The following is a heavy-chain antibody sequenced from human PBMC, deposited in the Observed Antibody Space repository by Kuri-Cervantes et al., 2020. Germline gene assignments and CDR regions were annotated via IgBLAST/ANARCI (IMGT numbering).Heavy chain of an antibody. J-gene: IGHJ3*02. CDR2: ISSSGSTI. V-gene: IGHV3-11*01. Sequence: GGSLRLSCAASGFTFSDYYMSWIRQAPGKGLEWVSYISSSGSTIYYADSVKGRFTISRDNAKNSLYLQMNSLKTEDTAAYYCTTDLVVAAVDAFDIWGQGTMVTVSS. CDR3: TTDLVVAAVDAFDI. D-gene: IGHD2-15*01. CDR1: GFTFSDYY.